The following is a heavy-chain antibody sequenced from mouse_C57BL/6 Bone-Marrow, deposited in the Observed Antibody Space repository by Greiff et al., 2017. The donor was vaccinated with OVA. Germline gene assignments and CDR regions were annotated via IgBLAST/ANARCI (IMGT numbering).Heavy chain of an antibody. Sequence: EVKLMESGGGLVKPGGSLKLSCEASGFTFSDYGMHWVRQAPEKGLEWVASISSGSSTIYYADTVKGRFTITRDNAKNTLFLQMTSLRSEDTAMYYCARPYCDYWGQGTTLTVSS. CDR3: ARPYCDY. CDR1: GFTFSDYG. J-gene: IGHJ2*01. V-gene: IGHV5-17*01. CDR2: ISSGSSTI.